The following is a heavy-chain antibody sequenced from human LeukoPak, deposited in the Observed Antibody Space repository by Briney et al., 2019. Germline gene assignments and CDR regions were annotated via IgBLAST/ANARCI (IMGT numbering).Heavy chain of an antibody. D-gene: IGHD6-19*01. CDR1: GFTYNTYS. CDR2: ISSSSSTI. J-gene: IGHJ4*02. CDR3: AKDASSGWLNFDY. V-gene: IGHV3-48*01. Sequence: PGGSLRLSCAASGFTYNTYSMNWVRQAPGKGLEWVSYISSSSSTIHYADSVKGRFTISRDNAKNSLYLQMNSLRAEDTAVYHCAKDASSGWLNFDYWGQGTLVTVSS.